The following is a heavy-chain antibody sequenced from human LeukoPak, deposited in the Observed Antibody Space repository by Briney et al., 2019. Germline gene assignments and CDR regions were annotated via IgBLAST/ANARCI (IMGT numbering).Heavy chain of an antibody. D-gene: IGHD3-3*01. V-gene: IGHV4-59*01. CDR3: ARDSGVYDFWSGYYSRAFDI. CDR2: IYYSGST. CDR1: GGSISSYY. J-gene: IGHJ3*02. Sequence: PSETLSLTCTVSGGSISSYYWSWIRQPPGKGLEWIGYIYYSGSTNYNPSLKSRVTISVDTSKNQFSLKLSSVTAADTAVYYCARDSGVYDFWSGYYSRAFDIWGQGTMVTVSS.